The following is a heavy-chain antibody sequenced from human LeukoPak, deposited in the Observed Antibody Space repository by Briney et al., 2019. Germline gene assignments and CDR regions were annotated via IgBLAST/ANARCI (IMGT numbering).Heavy chain of an antibody. CDR1: GFIFSSYA. CDR2: ISDDGDST. CDR3: AKTKLTSYLFDN. V-gene: IGHV3-23*01. D-gene: IGHD1-26*01. Sequence: PGGSLRLSCAASGFIFSSYAMTWVRQAPGKGLEWASGISDDGDSTYYTDSVKGRFSISRDNSKNTLSLQMNRLRAEDTAVYYCAKTKLTSYLFDNWGQGALVTVSS. J-gene: IGHJ4*02.